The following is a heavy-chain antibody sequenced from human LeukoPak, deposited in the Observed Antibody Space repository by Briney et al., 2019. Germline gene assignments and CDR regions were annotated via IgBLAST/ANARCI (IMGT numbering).Heavy chain of an antibody. J-gene: IGHJ4*02. Sequence: GGSLRLSCAASGFTFDDYGMSWVRQAPGKGLEWVSDINWNGGSTGYADSGKGRFTISRDNAKNSLYLQMNSLRAEDTALYYCARQNGGAEYGDYGHWGQGIPVTVSS. CDR2: INWNGGST. CDR1: GFTFDDYG. V-gene: IGHV3-20*04. CDR3: ARQNGGAEYGDYGH. D-gene: IGHD4-17*01.